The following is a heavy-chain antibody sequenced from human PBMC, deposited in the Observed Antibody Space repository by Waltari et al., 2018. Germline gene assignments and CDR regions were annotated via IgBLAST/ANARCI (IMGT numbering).Heavy chain of an antibody. CDR3: ARGSDILTGYYSGDV. CDR1: GYTFPRYD. D-gene: IGHD3-9*01. V-gene: IGHV1-8*01. CDR2: MNPNSGST. J-gene: IGHJ6*04. Sequence: QVQLVQSGAEVKKPGASVKVSCQASGYTFPRYDINWVRQATGQGLEWMGWMNPNSGSTGYVQKFQGRVTMTRNTSISTAYMELSSLRSDDTAVYYCARGSDILTGYYSGDVWGKGTTVTVSS.